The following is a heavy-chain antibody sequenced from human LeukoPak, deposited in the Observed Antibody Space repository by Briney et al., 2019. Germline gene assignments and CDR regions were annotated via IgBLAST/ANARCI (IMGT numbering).Heavy chain of an antibody. CDR1: GFPFSDYW. Sequence: GKPLRLSYAASGFPFSDYWMHWVRQVPGKGLEWVSRINSDGSRISYADSVRGRFTISRDNARNTVFLQMNSLRVEDTAVYYCATSPVISRDWGQGTLVSVSS. J-gene: IGHJ4*02. D-gene: IGHD3-22*01. V-gene: IGHV3-74*01. CDR3: ATSPVISRD. CDR2: INSDGSRI.